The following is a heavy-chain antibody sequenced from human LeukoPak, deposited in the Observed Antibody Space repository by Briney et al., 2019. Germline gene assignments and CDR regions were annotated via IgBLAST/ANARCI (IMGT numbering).Heavy chain of an antibody. V-gene: IGHV3-30*18. CDR2: ISYDGSNK. D-gene: IGHD2-2*01. Sequence: GGSLRLSCAASGFTFSSYGMHWVRQGPGKGLEWVAVISYDGSNKYYADSVRGRFTISRDNSKSTLFLQINILRAEDTAVYYCANNGNQHYYYYYMDVWGKGTTVTVSS. CDR1: GFTFSSYG. CDR3: ANNGNQHYYYYYMDV. J-gene: IGHJ6*03.